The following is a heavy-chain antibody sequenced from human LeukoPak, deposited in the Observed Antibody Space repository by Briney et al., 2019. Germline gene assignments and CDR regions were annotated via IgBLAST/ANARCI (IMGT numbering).Heavy chain of an antibody. CDR1: GYSITSGYY. CDR3: GRDHQLPPVALDI. J-gene: IGHJ3*02. CDR2: IYYSGST. V-gene: IGHV4-38-2*02. Sequence: SETLSLTCAVSGYSITSGYYWGWIRPPPGKGLEWIGSIYYSGSTYHNPSLNSRVTLSVDTPQIQFSLKLGSVADADAAVYYCGRDHQLPPVALDIWGQVTMVTVSS. D-gene: IGHD2-2*01.